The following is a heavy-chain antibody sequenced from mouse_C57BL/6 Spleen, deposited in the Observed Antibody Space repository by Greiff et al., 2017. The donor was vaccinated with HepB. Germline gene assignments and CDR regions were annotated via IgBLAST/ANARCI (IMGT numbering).Heavy chain of an antibody. CDR1: GFTFSNYW. CDR3: TTTVAPWYFDV. D-gene: IGHD1-1*01. CDR2: IRLKSDNYAT. V-gene: IGHV6-3*01. Sequence: EVMLVESGGGLVQPGGSMKLSCVASGFTFSNYWMNWVRQSPEKGLEWVAQIRLKSDNYATHYAESVKGRFTISRDDSKSSVYLQMNNLRAEDTGIYYCTTTVAPWYFDVWGTGTTVTVSS. J-gene: IGHJ1*03.